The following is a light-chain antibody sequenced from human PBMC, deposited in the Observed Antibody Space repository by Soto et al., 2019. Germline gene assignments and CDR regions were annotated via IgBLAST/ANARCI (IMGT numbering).Light chain of an antibody. Sequence: AVAEPASMSGSPGQAITVSCTGTSSDIGRYNFVSWYQHHPGKAPKLIIYEATKRPSGVSYRFSGSKSGNTASLTISGLQAEGEADYYCTSYTITSPYVFGTGTKVTVL. CDR2: EAT. V-gene: IGLV2-14*01. J-gene: IGLJ1*01. CDR3: TSYTITSPYV. CDR1: SSDIGRYNF.